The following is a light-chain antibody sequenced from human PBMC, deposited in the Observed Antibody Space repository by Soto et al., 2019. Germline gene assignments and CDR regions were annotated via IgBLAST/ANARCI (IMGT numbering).Light chain of an antibody. V-gene: IGLV2-8*01. J-gene: IGLJ1*01. CDR1: RNDIGAYEF. Sequence: QSALTQPPSASGSPGQSVTISCTGTRNDIGAYEFVSWYQHHPGKAPKLIIYEVVQRPSGVPDRFSGSKSGNTASLTVSWLQAADEADYYCKSYAGSNTYVFGTGTKVTVL. CDR2: EVV. CDR3: KSYAGSNTYV.